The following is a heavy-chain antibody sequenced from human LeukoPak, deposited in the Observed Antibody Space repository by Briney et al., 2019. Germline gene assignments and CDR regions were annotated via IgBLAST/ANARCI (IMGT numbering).Heavy chain of an antibody. D-gene: IGHD3-10*01. Sequence: QTGGSLRLSCAASGFTFSSYGMHWVRQAPGKGLEWVAFIRYDGSNKYYADSVKGRFTISRDNSKNTLYLQMNSLRAEDTAVYYCAKDPKLLWFGESYYFDYWGQGTPVTVSS. V-gene: IGHV3-30*02. CDR2: IRYDGSNK. CDR1: GFTFSSYG. CDR3: AKDPKLLWFGESYYFDY. J-gene: IGHJ4*02.